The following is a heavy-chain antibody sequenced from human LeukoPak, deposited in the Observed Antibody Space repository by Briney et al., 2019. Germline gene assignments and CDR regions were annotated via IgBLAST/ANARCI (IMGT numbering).Heavy chain of an antibody. D-gene: IGHD3-22*01. CDR3: ARGGFGDSSGIDY. V-gene: IGHV3-21*01. J-gene: IGHJ4*02. CDR1: GFTFSSYS. Sequence: PGGSLRLSCAASGFTFSSYSMNWVRQAPGKGLEWVSSISSSSSYIYYADSVKGRFPISRDNAKNSLYLQMNSLRAEDTAVYYCARGGFGDSSGIDYWGQGTLVTVSS. CDR2: ISSSSSYI.